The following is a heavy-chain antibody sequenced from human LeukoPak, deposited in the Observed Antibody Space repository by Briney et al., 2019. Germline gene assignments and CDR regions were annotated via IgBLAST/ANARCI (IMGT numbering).Heavy chain of an antibody. J-gene: IGHJ4*02. CDR2: IIPIFGTA. CDR1: GGTFSSYA. Sequence: SVKVSCKASGGTFSSYAISWVRQAPGQGLEWMGRIIPIFGTANYAQKFQGRVMITTDESTSTAYMELSSLRSEDTAVYYCARGRSGWDGVHDYWGQGTLVTVSS. D-gene: IGHD6-19*01. V-gene: IGHV1-69*05. CDR3: ARGRSGWDGVHDY.